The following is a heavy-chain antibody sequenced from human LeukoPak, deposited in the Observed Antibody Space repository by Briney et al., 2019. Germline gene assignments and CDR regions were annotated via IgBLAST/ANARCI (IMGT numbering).Heavy chain of an antibody. Sequence: GGSLRLSCAASGFTFSSYGMHWVRQAPGEGLEWVTVISYDGSNKYYADSVKGRFTISRDNSKNTLYLQMNSLRAEDTAVYYCARDSGSGNNDYWGQGTLVTVSS. CDR2: ISYDGSNK. CDR3: ARDSGSGNNDY. D-gene: IGHD1-26*01. J-gene: IGHJ4*02. V-gene: IGHV3-30*03. CDR1: GFTFSSYG.